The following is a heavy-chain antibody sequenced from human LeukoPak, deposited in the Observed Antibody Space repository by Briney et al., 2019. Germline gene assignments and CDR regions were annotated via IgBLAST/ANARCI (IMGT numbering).Heavy chain of an antibody. CDR3: ASDNSGITMVRGGNWFDP. J-gene: IGHJ5*02. CDR2: ISAYNGNT. V-gene: IGHV1-18*04. Sequence: ASVKVSCKASGYTFTSYGISWVRQAPGQGLEWMGWISAYNGNTNYAQKLQGRVTMTTDTSTSTAYMELRSLRSDDTAVYYCASDNSGITMVRGGNWFDPWGQGTLVTVSS. D-gene: IGHD3-10*01. CDR1: GYTFTSYG.